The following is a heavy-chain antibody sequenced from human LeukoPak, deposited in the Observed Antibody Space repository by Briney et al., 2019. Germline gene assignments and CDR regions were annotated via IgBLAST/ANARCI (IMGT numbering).Heavy chain of an antibody. J-gene: IGHJ4*02. CDR2: IKQDGSEK. V-gene: IGHV3-7*03. Sequence: GGSLTLSCAASGFTFSSYWMSWVRQAPGKGLEWVANIKQDGSEKYYVDSVKGRFTISRDNAKNTVFLQMSSLRAEDTALYYCARKSASGNYPLDYRGQGTLVTVSS. D-gene: IGHD3-10*01. CDR1: GFTFSSYW. CDR3: ARKSASGNYPLDY.